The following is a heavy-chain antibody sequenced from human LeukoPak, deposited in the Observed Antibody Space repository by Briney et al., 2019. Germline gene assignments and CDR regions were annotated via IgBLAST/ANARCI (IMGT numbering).Heavy chain of an antibody. CDR3: ARGVGVTQDRTRIHYYYGMDV. D-gene: IGHD1-26*01. Sequence: ASVKVSCKTSGYTFSNYYMHWVRQPPGQGPGWMGIINPSGDNTTYAHKFQGRITMPRDTSTTTVYMALSSLRSEDTAVYYCARGVGVTQDRTRIHYYYGMDVWGQGTTVTVSS. V-gene: IGHV1-46*01. CDR2: INPSGDNT. J-gene: IGHJ6*02. CDR1: GYTFSNYY.